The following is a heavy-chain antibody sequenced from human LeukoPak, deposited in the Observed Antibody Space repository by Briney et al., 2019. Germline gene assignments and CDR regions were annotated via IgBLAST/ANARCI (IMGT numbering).Heavy chain of an antibody. Sequence: PGGSLRLSCAASGFTFSGSAMHWVRQASGKGLEWVGRIRSKANSYATAYAASVKGRFTISRDDSKNTAYLQMNSLKTGDTAVYYCTRPLPTSRYYYDSSGPPDWGQGTLVTVSS. J-gene: IGHJ4*02. V-gene: IGHV3-73*01. CDR2: IRSKANSYAT. D-gene: IGHD3-22*01. CDR3: TRPLPTSRYYYDSSGPPD. CDR1: GFTFSGSA.